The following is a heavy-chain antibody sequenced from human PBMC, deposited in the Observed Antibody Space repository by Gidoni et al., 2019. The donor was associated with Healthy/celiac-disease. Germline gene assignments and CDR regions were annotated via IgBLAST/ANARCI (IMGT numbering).Heavy chain of an antibody. V-gene: IGHV3-33*01. CDR2: IWYDGSNK. D-gene: IGHD3-10*01. CDR1: GFTFSSYG. CDR3: ARDGAPYGSGSFYYYGMDV. Sequence: QVQLVESGGGVVQPGRSLRLSCEASGFTFSSYGMHWVRQAPGKGLEWVAVIWYDGSNKYYADSVKGRFTISRDNSKNTLYLQMNSLRAEDTAVYYCARDGAPYGSGSFYYYGMDVWGQGTTVTVSS. J-gene: IGHJ6*02.